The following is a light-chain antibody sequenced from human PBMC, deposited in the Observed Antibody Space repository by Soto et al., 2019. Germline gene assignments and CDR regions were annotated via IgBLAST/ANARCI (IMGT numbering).Light chain of an antibody. J-gene: IGKJ4*01. CDR1: QSISSW. V-gene: IGKV1-5*03. Sequence: DIQMTQSPSTLSASVGDRVIITCRASQSISSWLAWHQQKPGKAPKLLIYKASSLESGVPSRFSGRGSGTEFTLTISSLQPDDFATYYCQQYTGYPLTFGGGTKVEIK. CDR3: QQYTGYPLT. CDR2: KAS.